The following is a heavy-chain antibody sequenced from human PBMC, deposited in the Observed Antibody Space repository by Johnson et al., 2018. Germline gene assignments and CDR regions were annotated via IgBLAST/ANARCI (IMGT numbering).Heavy chain of an antibody. CDR3: ARGGRVWGFLGYYYYGMDV. CDR1: GYSFTSYW. CDR2: IYPGDSDT. V-gene: IGHV5-51*01. Sequence: VQLVESGAEVKKPGESLKISCKGSGYSFTSYWIGWVRQMPGKGLEWMGHIYPGDSDTRYSASFEGQVTISADRSTNTAYLQWSSLKASDTAMYYLARGGRVWGFLGYYYYGMDVGGQGTTVTVSS. J-gene: IGHJ6*02. D-gene: IGHD7-27*01.